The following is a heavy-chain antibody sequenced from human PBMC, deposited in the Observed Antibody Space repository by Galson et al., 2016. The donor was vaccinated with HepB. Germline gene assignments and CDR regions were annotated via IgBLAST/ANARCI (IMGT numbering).Heavy chain of an antibody. CDR3: TKDVMNGTYFYGSGSHNFDF. CDR1: GFTFSTFA. Sequence: SLRLSCAASGFTFSTFAMNWVRQAPGKGLEWVSVISGSGDRTYYADSVRGRFTISRDNSKNTMYLQMNSLRDEDTAVYFCTKDVMNGTYFYGSGSHNFDFWGQGTLVTVSS. V-gene: IGHV3-23*01. D-gene: IGHD3-10*01. CDR2: ISGSGDRT. J-gene: IGHJ4*02.